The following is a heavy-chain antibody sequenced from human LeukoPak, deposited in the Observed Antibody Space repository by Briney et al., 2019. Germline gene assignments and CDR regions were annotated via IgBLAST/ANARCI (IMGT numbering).Heavy chain of an antibody. Sequence: PSETLSLTCTVSGGSISSSSYYWGWIRQPPGKGLEWIGSIYYSGSTYYNPSLKSRVTISVDTSKTQFSLRLTSVTAAATAVYYCARHGSSSGWSLYWGQGTLVPVSS. CDR3: ARHGSSSGWSLY. CDR2: IYYSGST. CDR1: GGSISSSSYY. D-gene: IGHD6-19*01. J-gene: IGHJ4*02. V-gene: IGHV4-39*01.